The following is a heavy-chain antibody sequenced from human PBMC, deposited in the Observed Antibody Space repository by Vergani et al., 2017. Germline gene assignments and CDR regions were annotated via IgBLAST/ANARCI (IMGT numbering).Heavy chain of an antibody. J-gene: IGHJ6*02. Sequence: QVKLVQSGAEVKKPGASVKVSCKAPGKTFTGYYKHWVRKAPGQGLEWMGWINPNSGGTNFAQKFQGRVTMTRDKSISTAYVELGRLRLDDTAVYYCARDRNGVVPAAMRYYYGIDVWGQGITVTVSS. V-gene: IGHV1-2*02. CDR1: GKTFTGYY. D-gene: IGHD2-2*01. CDR2: INPNSGGT. CDR3: ARDRNGVVPAAMRYYYGIDV.